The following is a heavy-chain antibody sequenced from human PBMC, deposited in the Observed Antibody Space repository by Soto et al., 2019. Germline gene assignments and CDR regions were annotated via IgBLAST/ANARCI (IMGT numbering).Heavy chain of an antibody. Sequence: QVQLVESGGGVVQPGRSLRLSCAASGFTFSSYGMHWVRQAPGKGLEWVAVISYDGSNKYYADSVKGRFTISRDNSKNTLYLQMNSLRAEDTAVYYCAKPHGGWYPPFDYWGQGTLVTVSS. V-gene: IGHV3-30*18. CDR3: AKPHGGWYPPFDY. CDR1: GFTFSSYG. D-gene: IGHD6-19*01. CDR2: ISYDGSNK. J-gene: IGHJ4*02.